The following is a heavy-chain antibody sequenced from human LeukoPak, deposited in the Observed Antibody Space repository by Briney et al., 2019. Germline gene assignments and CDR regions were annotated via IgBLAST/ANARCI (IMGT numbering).Heavy chain of an antibody. V-gene: IGHV4-59*01. D-gene: IGHD1/OR15-1a*01. Sequence: SETLPLTCTVSGGSISSYYWSWIRQPPGKALEWIGYIFYSGSTDYNPSLKSRVTISLDTSKNQFSLKLSSVTAADTAVYYCARDSVAVSGTWDYWGQGALVTVSS. CDR2: IFYSGST. CDR3: ARDSVAVSGTWDY. J-gene: IGHJ4*02. CDR1: GGSISSYY.